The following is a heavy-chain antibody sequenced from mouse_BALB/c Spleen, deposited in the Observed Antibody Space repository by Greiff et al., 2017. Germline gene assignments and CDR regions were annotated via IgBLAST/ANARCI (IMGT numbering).Heavy chain of an antibody. CDR2: IRNKANGYTT. Sequence: ELQPVESGGGLVQPGGSLRLSCATSGFTFTDYYLGWVRQPPGKALEWLGFIRNKANGYTTEYSASVKGRFTISRDNSRSILYLQMNTLRAEDSATCYCARDERLRQGIDNWGRGTRDTGSS. CDR1: GFTFTDYY. J-gene: IGHJ4*01. D-gene: IGHD2-4*01. CDR3: ARDERLRQGIDN. V-gene: IGHV7-3*02.